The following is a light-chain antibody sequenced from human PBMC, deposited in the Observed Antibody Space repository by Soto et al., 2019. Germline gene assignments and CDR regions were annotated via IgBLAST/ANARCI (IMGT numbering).Light chain of an antibody. J-gene: IGLJ2*01. CDR2: STD. CDR1: TGAVTSGHY. CDR3: LLYYDGAQV. Sequence: QAVVTQEPSLSVSPGGTVTLTCASSTGAVTSGHYPNWIQQRPGQAPRSLIHSTDIMHSWTPARISGSLLGGKAALTLSGVQPEDEAEYYCLLYYDGAQVFGGGTKLTVL. V-gene: IGLV7-43*01.